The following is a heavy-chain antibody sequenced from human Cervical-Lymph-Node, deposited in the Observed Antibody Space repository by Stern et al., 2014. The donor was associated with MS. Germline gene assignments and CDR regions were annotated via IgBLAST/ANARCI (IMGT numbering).Heavy chain of an antibody. D-gene: IGHD3-16*01. CDR1: GYTFSSFA. CDR3: ARGWGNPRH. CDR2: ITVYNGNT. J-gene: IGHJ4*02. V-gene: IGHV1-18*01. Sequence: VQLEESGAEVKKPGASVNVSCKASGYTFSSFAITWVRQAPGQGLEWMGTITVYNGNTNYAQRVQDRVTMTTDTPTNTAYRKGRTRRSDDTPVYSGARGWGNPRHWGQGTLVTVSS.